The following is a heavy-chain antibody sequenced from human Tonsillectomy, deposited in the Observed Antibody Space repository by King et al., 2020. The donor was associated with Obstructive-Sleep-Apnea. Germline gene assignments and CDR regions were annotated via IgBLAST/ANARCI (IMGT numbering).Heavy chain of an antibody. Sequence: VQLVESGGGLVQPGGSLRLSCAASGFTFSGYNMNWFRQAPGKGLEWVSYISSSSSTIYYADSVKGRFTISRDNAKNSLYLQMNSLRAEDTAVYYCARDLVPDAFDIWGQGTMVTVSS. D-gene: IGHD6-13*01. CDR3: ARDLVPDAFDI. J-gene: IGHJ3*02. CDR2: ISSSSSTI. V-gene: IGHV3-48*04. CDR1: GFTFSGYN.